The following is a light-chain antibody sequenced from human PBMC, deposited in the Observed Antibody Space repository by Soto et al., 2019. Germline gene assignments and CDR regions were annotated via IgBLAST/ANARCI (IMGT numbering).Light chain of an antibody. Sequence: QSALTQPASVSGSPGQSITISCTGTSSDVGGYNYVSWYQQHPGKAPKLMIYDVSNRPSGVSNPFSGSKSGNTASLTISGLQAEDEADYYCSSYTSRSTYVVFGGGTKVTVL. J-gene: IGLJ2*01. CDR3: SSYTSRSTYVV. CDR1: SSDVGGYNY. CDR2: DVS. V-gene: IGLV2-14*01.